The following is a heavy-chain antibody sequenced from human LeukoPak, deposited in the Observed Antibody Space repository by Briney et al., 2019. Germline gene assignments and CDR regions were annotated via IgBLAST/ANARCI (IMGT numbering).Heavy chain of an antibody. J-gene: IGHJ5*02. D-gene: IGHD3-9*01. CDR2: IKQDGSEK. CDR3: ARDTRFSDYDILTGYYRPLNWFDP. V-gene: IGHV3-7*04. Sequence: PGGSLRLSCAASGFTFSSYWMSWVRQAPGKGLEWVANIKQDGSEKYYVDSVKGRFTISRDNAKNSLYLQMNSLRAEDTAVYYCARDTRFSDYDILTGYYRPLNWFDPWGQGTLVTVSS. CDR1: GFTFSSYW.